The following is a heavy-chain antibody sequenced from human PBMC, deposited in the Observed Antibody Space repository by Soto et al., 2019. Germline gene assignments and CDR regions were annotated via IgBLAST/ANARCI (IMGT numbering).Heavy chain of an antibody. CDR2: IGTAGDT. CDR1: GFTFSSYD. V-gene: IGHV3-13*01. CDR3: ARAPQSFSYCSGGSCYKEVNAFDI. J-gene: IGHJ3*02. D-gene: IGHD2-15*01. Sequence: PGGSLRLSCAASGFTFSSYDMHWVRQATGKGLEWVSAIGTAGDTYYPGSVKGRFTISRENAKNSLYLQMNSLRAGDTAVYYCARAPQSFSYCSGGSCYKEVNAFDIWGQGTMVTVSS.